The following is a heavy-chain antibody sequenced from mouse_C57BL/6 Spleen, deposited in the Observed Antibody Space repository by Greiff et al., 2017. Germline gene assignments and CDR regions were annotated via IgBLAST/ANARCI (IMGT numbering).Heavy chain of an antibody. CDR3: ARESSGPWFAY. V-gene: IGHV5-17*01. J-gene: IGHJ3*01. Sequence: EVHLVESGGGLVKPGGSLKLSCAASGFTFSDYGMHWVRQAPEKGLEWVAYISSGSSTIYYADTVKGRFTISRDNAKNTLFLQMTSLRSEDTAMYYCARESSGPWFAYWGQGTLVTVSA. CDR2: ISSGSSTI. CDR1: GFTFSDYG. D-gene: IGHD3-2*02.